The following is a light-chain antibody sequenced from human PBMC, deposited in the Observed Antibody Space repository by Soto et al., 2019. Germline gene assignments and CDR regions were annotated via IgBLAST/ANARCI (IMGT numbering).Light chain of an antibody. V-gene: IGLV3-21*02. CDR2: DDS. Sequence: SYELTQPTSVSVAPGQTATVSCGGNNIGSKSVHWYQQRPGQAPVSVVHDDSDRPSGIPERFSGSNSGNTATLTISGLRSEDEAEYYCATWDDTLSGVLFGGGTKLTVL. CDR3: ATWDDTLSGVL. J-gene: IGLJ2*01. CDR1: NIGSKS.